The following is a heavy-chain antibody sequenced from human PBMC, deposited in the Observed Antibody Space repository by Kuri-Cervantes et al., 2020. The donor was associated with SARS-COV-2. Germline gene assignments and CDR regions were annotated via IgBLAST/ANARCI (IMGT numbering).Heavy chain of an antibody. D-gene: IGHD3-3*01. CDR1: GYTFTSYY. Sequence: ASVKVSCKASGYTFTSYYMHWVRQAPGQGLEWMGIINPSGGSTSYAQKFQGRVTMTRDTSTSTVYMELSSLRSEDTAVYYCARVKYYGFWSGYSDEGAFDYWGQGTLVTVSS. CDR2: INPSGGST. J-gene: IGHJ4*02. CDR3: ARVKYYGFWSGYSDEGAFDY. V-gene: IGHV1-46*01.